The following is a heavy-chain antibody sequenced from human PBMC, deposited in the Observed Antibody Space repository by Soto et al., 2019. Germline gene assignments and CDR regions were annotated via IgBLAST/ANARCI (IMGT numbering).Heavy chain of an antibody. D-gene: IGHD6-13*01. V-gene: IGHV3-23*01. CDR1: GFTFSNYA. J-gene: IGHJ4*02. Sequence: EVQLLESGGGLVQPGGSLRLSCAASGFTFSNYAMTWVRQAPGKGLEWVSVITGSGGGTYFVDSVKGRFTISRDNSKNTVYLQITSLRAADTAVYYCAKRPLTAAGFDYWGQGTLVTVSS. CDR2: ITGSGGGT. CDR3: AKRPLTAAGFDY.